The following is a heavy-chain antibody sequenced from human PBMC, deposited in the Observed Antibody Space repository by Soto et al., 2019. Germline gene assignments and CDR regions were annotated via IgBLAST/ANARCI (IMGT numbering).Heavy chain of an antibody. V-gene: IGHV3-30*18. Sequence: QVQLVESGGGVVQPGRSLRLSCAASGFTFSSYGMHRVRQAPGKGLEWVAVISYDGSNKYYADSVKGRFTISRDNSKNTLYLQMNSLRAEDTAVYYCAKALLRYSGSSHFDYWGQGTLVTVSS. CDR1: GFTFSSYG. CDR2: ISYDGSNK. D-gene: IGHD1-26*01. J-gene: IGHJ4*02. CDR3: AKALLRYSGSSHFDY.